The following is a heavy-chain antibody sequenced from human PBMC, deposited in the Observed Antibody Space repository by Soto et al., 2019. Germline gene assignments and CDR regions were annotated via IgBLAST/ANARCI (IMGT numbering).Heavy chain of an antibody. CDR3: ARGYCSGGSCYPVDY. D-gene: IGHD2-15*01. J-gene: IGHJ4*02. V-gene: IGHV1-3*01. Sequence: SVKVSEKASRYTSSSYALLWVRPAPGQRLEWMGWINAGNGNTKYSQKFQGRVTITRDTSASTAYMELSSLRSEDTAVYYCARGYCSGGSCYPVDYWGQGTLVTVSS. CDR1: RYTSSSYA. CDR2: INAGNGNT.